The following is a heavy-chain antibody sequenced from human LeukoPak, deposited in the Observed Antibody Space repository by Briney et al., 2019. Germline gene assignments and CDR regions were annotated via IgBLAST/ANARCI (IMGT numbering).Heavy chain of an antibody. CDR1: GGSITSYY. V-gene: IGHV4-59*01. CDR3: ARSGSYYEWFDP. CDR2: IYYSGST. J-gene: IGHJ5*02. Sequence: SETLSLTCTVSGGSITSYYWSCIRQPAGKGLEWIGYIYYSGSTNYNPSLKSRVTISVDTSKNQFSLKLSSVTAADTAVYYCARSGSYYEWFDPWGQGTLVTVSS. D-gene: IGHD1-26*01.